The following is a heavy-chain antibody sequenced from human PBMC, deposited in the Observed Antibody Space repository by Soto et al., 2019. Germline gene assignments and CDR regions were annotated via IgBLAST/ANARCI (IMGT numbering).Heavy chain of an antibody. V-gene: IGHV3-23*01. CDR1: GFTFSGWA. CDR2: IIDSGGST. Sequence: GSLRLSCAASGFTFSGWAVGWVREAPGKGLEWVSDIIDSGGSTYYADSVKGRFTISRDNSKSTLCLQMNSLRAEDTALYYCAKVRSCHYHCCVDVWGQAPLVTVSS. J-gene: IGHJ4*02. CDR3: AKVRSCHYHCCVDV. D-gene: IGHD2-15*01.